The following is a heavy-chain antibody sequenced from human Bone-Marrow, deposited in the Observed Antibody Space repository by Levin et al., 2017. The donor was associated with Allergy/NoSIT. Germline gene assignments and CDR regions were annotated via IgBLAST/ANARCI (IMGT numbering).Heavy chain of an antibody. CDR2: IYSSGTT. J-gene: IGHJ5*01. D-gene: IGHD2-21*01. CDR3: AADIAINWFFS. CDR1: GGSIDRTSHY. Sequence: PSETLSLTCTVSGGSIDRTSHYWAWIRQPPGKGLEWIGSIYSSGTTYYNPSLQSRVTISVDTSKKQSSLRLTSVTAADTAVYYCAADIAINWFFSWGQGTLVTVSS. V-gene: IGHV4-39*01.